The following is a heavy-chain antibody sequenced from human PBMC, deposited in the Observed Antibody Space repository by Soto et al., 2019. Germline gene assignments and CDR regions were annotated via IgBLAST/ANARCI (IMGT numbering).Heavy chain of an antibody. CDR2: IHWNDDK. CDR3: AHTKDSSGFLTS. J-gene: IGHJ5*02. Sequence: SGPTLVNTTQTLTLTCSSSGFSLSAYGVRVIWFRQPPGETLEWLALIHWNDDKRYSPYLKSRLTITKDTSKNQVVLTLTNLDPLDTGTYFCAHTKDSSGFLTSWGQGILVTVSS. D-gene: IGHD3-22*01. CDR1: GFSLSAYGVR. V-gene: IGHV2-5*01.